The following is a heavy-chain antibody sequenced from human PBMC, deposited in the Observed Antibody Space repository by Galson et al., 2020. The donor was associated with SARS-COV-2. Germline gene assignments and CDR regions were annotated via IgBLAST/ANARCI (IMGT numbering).Heavy chain of an antibody. CDR3: ARHVEGDFWCFDL. J-gene: IGHJ2*01. V-gene: IGHV3-66*04. D-gene: IGHD1-1*01. CDR2: LYTDGRT. Sequence: GESLKISCTASGFSVRDKYMSWVRQAPGNGLEWVSVLYTDGRTHYVDSVKGRFTISRDNSKNTLYLQMNSLRAEDTAVYYCARHVEGDFWCFDLCGRGTLVTVSA. CDR1: GFSVRDKY.